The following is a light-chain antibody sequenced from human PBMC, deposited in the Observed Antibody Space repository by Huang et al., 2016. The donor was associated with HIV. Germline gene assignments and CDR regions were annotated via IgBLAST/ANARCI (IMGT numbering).Light chain of an antibody. Sequence: EIVLTQSPATLSLSPGERAALSCRATQSIKNNLAWYQQQPGQSPRLLIYGASTRATGIPARFRGSGSGTEFTLTINILPSEDFAIHYCQQYNNWPPLLTFGGGTKVEIK. CDR3: QQYNNWPPLLT. CDR2: GAS. CDR1: QSIKNN. V-gene: IGKV3-15*01. J-gene: IGKJ4*01.